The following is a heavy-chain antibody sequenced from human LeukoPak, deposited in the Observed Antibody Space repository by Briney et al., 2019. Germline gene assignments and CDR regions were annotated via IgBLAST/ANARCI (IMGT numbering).Heavy chain of an antibody. Sequence: ASVKVSCKASGYTFTGYYMHWVRQAPGQGLEWMGWINPNSGGTNYAQKFQGRVTMTRDTSISTAYMELSRLRSDDTAVYYCASDRDYLELSGWYFDYWGQGTLVTVS. CDR1: GYTFTGYY. J-gene: IGHJ4*02. V-gene: IGHV1-2*02. CDR3: ASDRDYLELSGWYFDY. D-gene: IGHD6-19*01. CDR2: INPNSGGT.